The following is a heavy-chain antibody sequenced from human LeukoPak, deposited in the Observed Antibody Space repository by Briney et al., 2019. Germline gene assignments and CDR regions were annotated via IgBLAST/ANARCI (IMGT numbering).Heavy chain of an antibody. Sequence: SVKVSCKASGGTFSSYAISWVRQAPGQGLEWMGRIIPIFGTANYAQKFQGRVTITTDESTSTAYMELSSLRSEDTAVYYCARQGDYERENRFDPWGQGTLVTVSS. CDR1: GGTFSSYA. J-gene: IGHJ5*02. V-gene: IGHV1-69*05. CDR2: IIPIFGTA. CDR3: ARQGDYERENRFDP. D-gene: IGHD4-17*01.